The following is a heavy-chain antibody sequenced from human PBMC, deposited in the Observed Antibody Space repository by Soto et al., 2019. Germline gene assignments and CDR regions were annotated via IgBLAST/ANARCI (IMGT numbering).Heavy chain of an antibody. D-gene: IGHD6-19*01. V-gene: IGHV3-33*01. CDR1: GFTFGHFG. J-gene: IGHJ4*02. CDR2: IWYDGSHE. Sequence: GGSLRLSCAASGFTFGHFGMHWVRQAPGKGLESVAIIWYDGSHEYYADSVKGRFTISRDNSKNTLSLQMNSLTAEDTALYYCARDSAAGRGLDYWGQGTLVTVSS. CDR3: ARDSAAGRGLDY.